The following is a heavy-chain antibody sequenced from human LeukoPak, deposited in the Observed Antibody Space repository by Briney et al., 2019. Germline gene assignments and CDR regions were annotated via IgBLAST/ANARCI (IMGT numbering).Heavy chain of an antibody. J-gene: IGHJ4*02. CDR3: AKDRGYNYYGSGSAFDY. V-gene: IGHV3-43D*03. CDR2: ISWDGGST. CDR1: GFTFDDYA. D-gene: IGHD3-10*01. Sequence: GGSLRLSCAASGFTFDDYAMHWVRQAPGKGLEWVSLISWDGGSTYYADSVKGRFTIFRDNSKNSLYLQMNSLRAEDTALYYCAKDRGYNYYGSGSAFDYWGQGTLVTVSS.